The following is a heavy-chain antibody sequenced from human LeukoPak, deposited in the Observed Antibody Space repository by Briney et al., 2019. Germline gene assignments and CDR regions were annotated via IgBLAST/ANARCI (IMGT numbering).Heavy chain of an antibody. D-gene: IGHD2-2*01. J-gene: IGHJ6*02. V-gene: IGHV4-39*01. Sequence: SETLSLTCTVSGGSISSSSYYWGWIRQPPGKGLEWIGSIYYSGSTYCNPSLKSRVTISVDTSKNQFSLKLSSVTAADTAVYYCARQPVVPAAVYYGMDVWGQGTTVTVSS. CDR1: GGSISSSSYY. CDR2: IYYSGST. CDR3: ARQPVVPAAVYYGMDV.